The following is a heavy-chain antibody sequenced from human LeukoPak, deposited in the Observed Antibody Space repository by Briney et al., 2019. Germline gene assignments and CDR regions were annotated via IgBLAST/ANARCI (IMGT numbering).Heavy chain of an antibody. CDR1: GGTFSSYA. V-gene: IGHV1-69*06. J-gene: IGHJ4*02. CDR2: IIPIFGTA. D-gene: IGHD4-17*01. CDR3: ARRYGDYGYFDY. Sequence: ASVKVSCKASGGTFSSYAISWVRQAPGQGLEWMGGIIPIFGTANYAQKFQGRVTITADKSTSTAYMELSSLRSEDTAVYYCARRYGDYGYFDYWGQGTLVTVSS.